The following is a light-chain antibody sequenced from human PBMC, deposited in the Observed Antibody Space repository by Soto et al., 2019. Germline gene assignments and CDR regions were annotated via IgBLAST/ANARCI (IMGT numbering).Light chain of an antibody. CDR2: GAS. Sequence: EILMTQYPATLSVSPGERVTLSCRASQSVSSYLAWYQQKPGQPPRLLIYGASTRATGIPARFSGSGSGTEFTLTISSLQSEDFAVYYCQQYNNWPRTFGQGTKVDI. J-gene: IGKJ1*01. V-gene: IGKV3-15*01. CDR3: QQYNNWPRT. CDR1: QSVSSY.